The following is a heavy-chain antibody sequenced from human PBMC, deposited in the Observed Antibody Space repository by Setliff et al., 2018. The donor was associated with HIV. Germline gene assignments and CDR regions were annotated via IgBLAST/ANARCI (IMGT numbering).Heavy chain of an antibody. CDR1: GGSFSDYF. Sequence: SSETLSLTCAVHGGSFSDYFWSWLRQSPGKGLEWIGEIHHSATTGSNPSLKSRVTISLDTSQNQFSLTLPSVTAAAPAVYYCARWMVVPRDPYYNYYYMDVWGKGTAVTVSS. V-gene: IGHV4-34*01. D-gene: IGHD3-22*01. J-gene: IGHJ6*03. CDR2: IHHSATT. CDR3: ARWMVVPRDPYYNYYYMDV.